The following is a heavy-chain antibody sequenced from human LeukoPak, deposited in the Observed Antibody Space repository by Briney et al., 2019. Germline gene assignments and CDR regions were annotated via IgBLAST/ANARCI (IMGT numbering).Heavy chain of an antibody. J-gene: IGHJ4*02. Sequence: GGSLRLSCAASGFTFSSYAMNCVRQAPGKGLEWVSAISVSGGRTYYADSVKGRFTISRDNSKNMLYLQMNSLRVEDTAVYYCAKEYYYDSSGFYNINFDYWGQGTLVTVSS. V-gene: IGHV3-23*01. CDR1: GFTFSSYA. CDR3: AKEYYYDSSGFYNINFDY. CDR2: ISVSGGRT. D-gene: IGHD3-22*01.